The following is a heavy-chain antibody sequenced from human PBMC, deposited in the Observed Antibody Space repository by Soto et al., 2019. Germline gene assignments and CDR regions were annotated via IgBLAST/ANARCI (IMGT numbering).Heavy chain of an antibody. CDR1: GFTFSSYC. D-gene: IGHD3-10*01. CDR2: IWYDGSNK. CDR3: ARTSADLGFGELSSFDY. J-gene: IGHJ4*02. Sequence: GGSLRLSCAASGFTFSSYCMHWVRQAPGKGLEWVAVIWYDGSNKYYADSVKGRFTISRDNSKNTLYLQMNSLRAEDTAVYYCARTSADLGFGELSSFDYWGQGTLVTVSS. V-gene: IGHV3-33*01.